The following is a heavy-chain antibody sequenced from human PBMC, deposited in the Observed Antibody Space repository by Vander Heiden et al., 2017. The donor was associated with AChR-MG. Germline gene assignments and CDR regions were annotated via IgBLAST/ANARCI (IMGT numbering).Heavy chain of an antibody. CDR3: AQGTYGAYDWVF. D-gene: IGHD5-12*01. CDR1: GFFFGRYV. J-gene: IGHJ4*02. V-gene: IGHV3-23*01. Sequence: EVQLLESGGGLVQPGGSLGLSCAASGFFFGRYVMSWVRQAPGKGLEWVSSISGSGGSTYYADSVKGRFTISRDSPKNTLYLQMDGLRADDTALYYCAQGTYGAYDWVFWGQGTLVTVSS. CDR2: ISGSGGST.